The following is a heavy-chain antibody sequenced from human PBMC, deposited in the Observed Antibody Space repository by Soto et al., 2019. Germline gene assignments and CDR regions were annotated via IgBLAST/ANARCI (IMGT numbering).Heavy chain of an antibody. CDR2: IKTKSDGATT. CDR1: GFTFSNAW. J-gene: IGHJ4*02. Sequence: GGSLRLSCAASGFTFSNAWMNWVRQAPGKGLEWVGRIKTKSDGATTDYAAPVKGRFTISRDDSRNTLYLQMNSLKAEDTAVYYCTALTGTTMALDYWGQGTLVTVSS. CDR3: TALTGTTMALDY. D-gene: IGHD1-7*01. V-gene: IGHV3-15*01.